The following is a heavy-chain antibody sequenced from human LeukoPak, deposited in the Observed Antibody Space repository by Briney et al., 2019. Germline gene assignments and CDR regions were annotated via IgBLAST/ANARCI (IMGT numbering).Heavy chain of an antibody. CDR3: ARIGYSTSWANFDY. Sequence: GGSLRLSCAASGFTFRNYVMHWVRQAPGKGLEWVASIRTDGGEKYHADSVQGRFSISRDNSKNTLYLQMDSLRAEDTALYYFARIGYSTSWANFDYWGQGTLVTVSS. CDR2: IRTDGGEK. V-gene: IGHV3-30*02. CDR1: GFTFRNYV. J-gene: IGHJ4*02. D-gene: IGHD6-13*01.